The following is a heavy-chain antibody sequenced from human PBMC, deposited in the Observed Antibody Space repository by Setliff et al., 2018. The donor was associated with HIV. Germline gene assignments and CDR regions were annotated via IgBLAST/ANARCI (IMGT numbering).Heavy chain of an antibody. CDR1: RGSISSGTYY. V-gene: IGHV4-31*03. CDR2: IDYSGSA. CDR3: ARTEGAYYYESGNYYSVGFFDL. Sequence: TLSLTCTVSRGSISSGTYYWSWIRQYPGKGLEWIGYIDYSGSAFYNPSLKSRITISRDTSKNQFSLKMSSVTAADTAVYYCARTEGAYYYESGNYYSVGFFDLWGRGSLVTVS. D-gene: IGHD3-22*01. J-gene: IGHJ2*01.